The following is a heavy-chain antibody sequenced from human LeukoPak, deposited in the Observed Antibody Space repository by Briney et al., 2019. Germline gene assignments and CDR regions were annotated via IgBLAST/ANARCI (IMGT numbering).Heavy chain of an antibody. J-gene: IGHJ4*02. CDR2: IRYDGSNK. D-gene: IGHD2-2*01. Sequence: GGSLRLSCAASGFTFSSYGMHWVRQAPGKGLEWVAFIRYDGSNKYYADSVKGRFTISRDNSKNTLYLQMNSLRAEDTAVYYCAKDREALVVVPAAMGGLDYWGQGTLVTVSS. CDR1: GFTFSSYG. CDR3: AKDREALVVVPAAMGGLDY. V-gene: IGHV3-30*02.